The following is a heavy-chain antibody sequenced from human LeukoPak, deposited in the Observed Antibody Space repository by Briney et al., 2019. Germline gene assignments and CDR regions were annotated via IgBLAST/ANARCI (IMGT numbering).Heavy chain of an antibody. CDR2: IIPILGTA. D-gene: IGHD3-22*01. V-gene: IGHV1-69*04. J-gene: IGHJ4*02. CDR3: AREAGDYYDSSGFDY. CDR1: GGTFNSYA. Sequence: GASVKVSCKASGGTFNSYAISWVRQAPGQGLEWMGRIIPILGTANYAQKFQGRVTITADKSTSTAYMELSSLRSEDTAVYYCAREAGDYYDSSGFDYWGQGILVTVSS.